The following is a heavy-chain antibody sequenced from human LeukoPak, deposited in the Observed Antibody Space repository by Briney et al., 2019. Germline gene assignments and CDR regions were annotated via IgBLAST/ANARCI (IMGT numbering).Heavy chain of an antibody. V-gene: IGHV4-59*01. CDR2: LYDTGIT. CDR1: GGSISSYY. D-gene: IGHD5-24*01. CDR3: ARGTVRDGYNFNY. Sequence: SETLSLTCTVSGGSISSYYWSWIRQPPGKGLEWIGYLYDTGITNYNPSLKSRVTISVDTSKNQFSLKLSSVTAADTAVYYCARGTVRDGYNFNYWGQGTLVIVSS. J-gene: IGHJ4*02.